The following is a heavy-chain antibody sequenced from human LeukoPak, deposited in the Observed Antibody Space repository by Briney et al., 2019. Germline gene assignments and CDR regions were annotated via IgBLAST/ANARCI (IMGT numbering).Heavy chain of an antibody. CDR2: IYYSGST. D-gene: IGHD3-22*01. Sequence: SETLSLTCTVSGGSLSSSSYYWGWIRQPPGKGLEWIGSIYYSGSTYYNPSLKSRVTISVDTSKNQFSLKLSSVTAADTAVYYCARVPHYYDSSGYYSGGYWGQGTLVTVSS. CDR1: GGSLSSSSYY. V-gene: IGHV4-39*07. CDR3: ARVPHYYDSSGYYSGGY. J-gene: IGHJ4*02.